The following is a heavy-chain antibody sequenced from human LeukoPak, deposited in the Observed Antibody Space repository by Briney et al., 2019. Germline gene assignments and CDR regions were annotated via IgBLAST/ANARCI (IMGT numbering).Heavy chain of an antibody. V-gene: IGHV3-11*06. D-gene: IGHD3-22*01. Sequence: NPGGSLRLSCAASGFSFSDHYMSWIRQAPGKGLEWVSYISSSRSFTNYADSVKGRFTISRDNAKNSLYRQMNSLRAEDTAVYYCARVGSFYYDSSGYGFFDYWGQGTLVTVSS. CDR2: ISSSRSFT. CDR3: ARVGSFYYDSSGYGFFDY. J-gene: IGHJ4*02. CDR1: GFSFSDHY.